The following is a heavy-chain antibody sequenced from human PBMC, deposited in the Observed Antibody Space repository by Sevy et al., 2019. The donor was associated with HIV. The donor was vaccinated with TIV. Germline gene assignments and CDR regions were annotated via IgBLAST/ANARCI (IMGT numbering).Heavy chain of an antibody. CDR1: GFTFSTYT. J-gene: IGHJ3*02. Sequence: GESLKISCAASGFTFSTYTMNWVRQAPGKGLEWVSSISSSSNYIYYADSVKGRFTISRDNAKNSLYLQMNSLRAKDTAVYYCARPYGSGSWEAFDIWGQGTMVTVSS. D-gene: IGHD3-10*01. CDR2: ISSSSNYI. CDR3: ARPYGSGSWEAFDI. V-gene: IGHV3-21*01.